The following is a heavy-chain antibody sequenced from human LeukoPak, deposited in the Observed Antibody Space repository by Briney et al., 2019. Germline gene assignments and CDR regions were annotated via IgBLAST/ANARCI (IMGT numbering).Heavy chain of an antibody. CDR3: ASQYYDILTGPWALDY. CDR1: GYTFTSYY. V-gene: IGHV1-46*01. CDR2: INPSGGST. D-gene: IGHD3-9*01. J-gene: IGHJ4*02. Sequence: GASVKVSCKASGYTFTSYYMHWVRRAPGQGLEWMGMINPSGGSTSYAQKFQGRVTMTRDTSTSTVYMELSSLRSEDTAVYYCASQYYDILTGPWALDYWGQGNLVTVSS.